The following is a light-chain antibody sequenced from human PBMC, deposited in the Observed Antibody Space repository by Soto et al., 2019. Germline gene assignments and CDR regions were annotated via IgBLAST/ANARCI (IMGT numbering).Light chain of an antibody. CDR3: NLYTSSNTYV. CDR1: SSDVGDYNH. V-gene: IGLV2-18*01. CDR2: EVS. Sequence: QSVLTQPPSVSGSPGQSVTISCTGTSSDVGDYNHVSWYQQSPGTVPKLIIYEVSSRPSGGPDRFSGSKSGNTASLTISGLQAEDEADYYCNLYTSSNTYVFGTGTKVTVL. J-gene: IGLJ1*01.